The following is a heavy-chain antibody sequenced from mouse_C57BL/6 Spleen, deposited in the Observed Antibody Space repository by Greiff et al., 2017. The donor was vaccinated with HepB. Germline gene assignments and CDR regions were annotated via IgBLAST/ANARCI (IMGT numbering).Heavy chain of an antibody. Sequence: DVKVEESGGGLVQPGGSMKLSCVASGFTFSNYWMNWVRQSPEKGLEWVAQIRLKSDNYATHYAESVKGRFTISRDDSKSSVYLQMNNLRAEDTGIYYCTIYYGSSYVYFDVWGTGTTVTVSS. J-gene: IGHJ1*03. CDR2: IRLKSDNYAT. CDR1: GFTFSNYW. V-gene: IGHV6-3*01. CDR3: TIYYGSSYVYFDV. D-gene: IGHD1-1*01.